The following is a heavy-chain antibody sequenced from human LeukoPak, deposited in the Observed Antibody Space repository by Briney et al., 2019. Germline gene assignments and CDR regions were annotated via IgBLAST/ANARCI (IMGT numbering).Heavy chain of an antibody. J-gene: IGHJ6*02. Sequence: GRSLRLSCAASGFTFSSYAMHWVRQAPGKGLEWAAVISLDGSNKYYADSVKGRFTISRDNSKNTLYLQMNSLRAEDTAVYYCARDYSPGYGMDIRGQGTTVTVSS. CDR2: ISLDGSNK. D-gene: IGHD2-21*01. CDR3: ARDYSPGYGMDI. CDR1: GFTFSSYA. V-gene: IGHV3-30*04.